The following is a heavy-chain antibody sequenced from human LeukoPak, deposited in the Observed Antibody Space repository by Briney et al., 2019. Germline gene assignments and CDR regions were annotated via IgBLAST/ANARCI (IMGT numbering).Heavy chain of an antibody. CDR1: GGSLSGYY. D-gene: IGHD6-13*01. V-gene: IGHV4-34*12. J-gene: IGHJ5*02. CDR2: FIHSGST. Sequence: SETLSLTCAVYGGSLSGYYWSWIRQPPGKGLEWIGEFIHSGSTNYNSSLKTRVTISVDTSKNQFSLKLSSVTAADTAVYYCAFRTKTGYSSSWYLSWGQGTLVTVSS. CDR3: AFRTKTGYSSSWYLS.